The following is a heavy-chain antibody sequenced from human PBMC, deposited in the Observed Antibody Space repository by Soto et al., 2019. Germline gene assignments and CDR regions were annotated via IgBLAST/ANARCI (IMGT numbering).Heavy chain of an antibody. V-gene: IGHV3-23*01. CDR1: GFTFSSYA. CDR2: IGVGGGDR. Sequence: GGSLSLSCAASGFTFSSYAMSWVRQAPGKGLEWVSIIGVGGGDRYYPESVKGRFTISRDNSRDTLYLEMNSLRDEDTAVYYCARVWFGELFWGQGA. D-gene: IGHD3-10*01. CDR3: ARVWFGELF. J-gene: IGHJ4*02.